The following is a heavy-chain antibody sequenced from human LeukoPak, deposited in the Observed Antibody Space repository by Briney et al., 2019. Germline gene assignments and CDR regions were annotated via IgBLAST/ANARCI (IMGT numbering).Heavy chain of an antibody. D-gene: IGHD2-8*01. CDR2: IIPIFGTA. J-gene: IGHJ6*02. CDR1: GGTFSSYA. CDR3: ARESNVLMVYSRDYGMDV. V-gene: IGHV1-69*13. Sequence: PWASVKVSCKASGGTFSSYAISWVRQAPGQGLEWMGGIIPIFGTANYAQKFQGRVTITADESTSTAYMELSSLRSEDTAVYYCARESNVLMVYSRDYGMDVWGQGTTVTVSS.